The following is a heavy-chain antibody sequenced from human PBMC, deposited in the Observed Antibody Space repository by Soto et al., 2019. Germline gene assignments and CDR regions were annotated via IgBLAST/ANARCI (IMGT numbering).Heavy chain of an antibody. CDR1: GFTFSSYA. D-gene: IGHD3-3*01. CDR3: AKKASYYDFWSGYSKYYFDY. V-gene: IGHV3-23*01. J-gene: IGHJ4*02. Sequence: GGSLRLSCAASGFTFSSYAMSWVRQAPGKGLEWVSAISGSGGSTYYADSVKGRFTISRDNSKNTLYLQMNSLRAEDTAVYYYAKKASYYDFWSGYSKYYFDYWRPGPLVTVSS. CDR2: ISGSGGST.